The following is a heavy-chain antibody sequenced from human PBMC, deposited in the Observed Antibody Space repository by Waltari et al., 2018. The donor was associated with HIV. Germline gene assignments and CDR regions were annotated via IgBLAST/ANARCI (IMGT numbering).Heavy chain of an antibody. Sequence: EVQLVESGGGLVQPGGSLRLSCAASGFTGSSNYMSWVRQAPGKGLEWVSVSYSGGSTYYADSVKGRFTISRDNSKNTLYLQMNSLRAEDTAVYYCARDWAHSSSWSRYYYHGMDVWGQGTTVTVSS. CDR3: ARDWAHSSSWSRYYYHGMDV. D-gene: IGHD6-13*01. V-gene: IGHV3-66*01. CDR1: GFTGSSNY. CDR2: SYSGGST. J-gene: IGHJ6*02.